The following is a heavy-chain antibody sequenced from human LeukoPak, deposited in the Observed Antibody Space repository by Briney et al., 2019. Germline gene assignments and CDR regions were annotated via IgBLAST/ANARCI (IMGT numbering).Heavy chain of an antibody. CDR3: ARDRRSSSSSWLWPGDY. D-gene: IGHD6-6*01. CDR2: INPSGGST. J-gene: IGHJ4*02. V-gene: IGHV1-46*01. Sequence: GASVKVSCKASGYTFTSYYKHWVRQAPGQGLEWMGIINPSGGSTSYAQKFQGRVTMTRDTSTSTVYMELSSLRSEDTAVYYCARDRRSSSSSWLWPGDYWGQGTLVTVSS. CDR1: GYTFTSYY.